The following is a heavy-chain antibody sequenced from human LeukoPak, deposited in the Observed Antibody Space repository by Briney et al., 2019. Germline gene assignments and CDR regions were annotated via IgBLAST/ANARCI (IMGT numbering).Heavy chain of an antibody. D-gene: IGHD1-26*01. CDR2: IYYSGST. CDR1: GGSISSSSYY. J-gene: IGHJ5*02. CDR3: ARRGGSYYDTWFDP. Sequence: SETLSLTCTVSGGSISSSSYYWGWIRQPPGKGLEWIGSIYYSGSTYYNPSLKSRVTISVDTSKNQFSLKLSSVTAADTAVYYCARRGGSYYDTWFDPWGQGTLVTVSS. V-gene: IGHV4-39*01.